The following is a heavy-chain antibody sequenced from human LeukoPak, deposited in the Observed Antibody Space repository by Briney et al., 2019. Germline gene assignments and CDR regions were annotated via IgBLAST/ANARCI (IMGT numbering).Heavy chain of an antibody. Sequence: SETLSLTCTVSGGSNYWSWIRQPPEKGLEWIGYIHYTGSPNYNPSLKSRVTISIDTSKNRFSLRLNSVTAADTAVYYCTCHSGWSGPSEWGQGTLVIVSS. CDR1: GGSNY. V-gene: IGHV4-59*03. CDR3: TCHSGWSGPSE. CDR2: IHYTGSP. J-gene: IGHJ4*02. D-gene: IGHD6-19*01.